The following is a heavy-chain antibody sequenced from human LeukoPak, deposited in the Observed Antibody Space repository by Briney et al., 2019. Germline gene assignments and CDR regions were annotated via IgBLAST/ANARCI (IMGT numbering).Heavy chain of an antibody. CDR3: ARESGYDYYFDY. V-gene: IGHV4-59*12. CDR2: IYYTGNT. D-gene: IGHD5-12*01. Sequence: KASETLSLTCTVSGGSISSYYWSWIRQPPGKGLEWIGYIYYTGNTHYNFSLKSRVTISVATSKNQFSLKLSSVTAADTAVYYCARESGYDYYFDYWGQGTLVTVSS. CDR1: GGSISSYY. J-gene: IGHJ4*02.